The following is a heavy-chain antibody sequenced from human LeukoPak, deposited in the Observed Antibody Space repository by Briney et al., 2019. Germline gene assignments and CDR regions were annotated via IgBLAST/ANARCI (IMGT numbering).Heavy chain of an antibody. CDR2: IRSDGSDT. J-gene: IGHJ4*02. CDR1: GFTFSDTW. V-gene: IGHV3-74*01. D-gene: IGHD1-26*01. CDR3: ARGRGVGATALDY. Sequence: GGSLRLSCAASGFTFSDTWMHWVRQAPGEGLVWVSRIRSDGSDTRYAESVKGRFTISRDNAKNTLYLQMNSLRAEDTAVYYCARGRGVGATALDYWGQGTLVTVSS.